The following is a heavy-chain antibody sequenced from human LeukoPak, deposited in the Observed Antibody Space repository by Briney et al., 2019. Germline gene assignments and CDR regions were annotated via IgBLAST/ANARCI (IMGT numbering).Heavy chain of an antibody. CDR2: IYYSGST. V-gene: IGHV4-39*01. Sequence: SETLSLTCTVSGGSISSSSYYWGWIRQPPGKGLEWIGSIYYSGSTYYNPSLKSRVTISVDTSKNQFSLKLSSVTAADTAVYYCARRSRGGKFDYWGQGTLVTVSS. J-gene: IGHJ4*02. CDR1: GGSISSSSYY. D-gene: IGHD2-15*01. CDR3: ARRSRGGKFDY.